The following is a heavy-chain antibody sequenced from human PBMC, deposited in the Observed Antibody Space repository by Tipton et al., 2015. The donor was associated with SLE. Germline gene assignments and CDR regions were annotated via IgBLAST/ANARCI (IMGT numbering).Heavy chain of an antibody. CDR3: ARGGGLTTVTTYAFDI. CDR2: IYCSGST. D-gene: IGHD4-17*01. CDR1: GGSISSHY. Sequence: TLSLTCTVSGGSISSHYWSWIRQPPGKGLEWIGYIYCSGSTNYNPSLKSRVTISVDTSKNQFSLKLSSVTAADTAVYYCARGGGLTTVTTYAFDIWGQGTMVTVSS. V-gene: IGHV4-59*11. J-gene: IGHJ3*02.